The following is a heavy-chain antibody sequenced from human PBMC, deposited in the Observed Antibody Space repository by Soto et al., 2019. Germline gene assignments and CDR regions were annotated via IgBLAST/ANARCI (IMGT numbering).Heavy chain of an antibody. D-gene: IGHD1-26*01. Sequence: PGGSLRLSCAASGFTFSSYGMHWVRQAPGKGLEWVAVISYDGSNKYYADSVKGRFTISRDNSKNTLYLQMNSLRAEDTAVYYCAKDVVVGATPGLGDYYYYGMDVWGQGTTVTVSS. CDR3: AKDVVVGATPGLGDYYYYGMDV. CDR2: ISYDGSNK. CDR1: GFTFSSYG. V-gene: IGHV3-30*18. J-gene: IGHJ6*02.